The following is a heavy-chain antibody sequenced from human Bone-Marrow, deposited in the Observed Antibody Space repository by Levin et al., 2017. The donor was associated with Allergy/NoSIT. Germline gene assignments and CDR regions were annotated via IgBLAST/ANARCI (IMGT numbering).Heavy chain of an antibody. V-gene: IGHV1-46*02. CDR2: INPNGGST. CDR1: GYNHKNYY. D-gene: IGHD5-18*01. J-gene: IGHJ5*02. CDR3: ASGYTYGCNWFDP. Sequence: ASVKVSCKASGYNHKNYYLHWVRQAPGRGLEWMGIINPNGGSTDTARKFEDRVAMTRDTSTRTVYMELSSLRSEDTAVYYCASGYTYGCNWFDPWGPGTLVTVSS.